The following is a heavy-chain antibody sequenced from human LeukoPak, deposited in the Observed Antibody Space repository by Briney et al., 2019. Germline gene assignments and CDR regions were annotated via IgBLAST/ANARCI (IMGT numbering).Heavy chain of an antibody. Sequence: SETLSLTCAVYGGSFSGYYWSWIRQPPGKGLEWIGEIDHSGSTNYNPSLKSRVTISVDTPKNQFSLKLSSVTAADTAVYYCAREWVLASTVVKTPYRRAFDPWGQGTLVTVSS. D-gene: IGHD4-23*01. CDR2: IDHSGST. J-gene: IGHJ5*02. V-gene: IGHV4-34*01. CDR3: AREWVLASTVVKTPYRRAFDP. CDR1: GGSFSGYY.